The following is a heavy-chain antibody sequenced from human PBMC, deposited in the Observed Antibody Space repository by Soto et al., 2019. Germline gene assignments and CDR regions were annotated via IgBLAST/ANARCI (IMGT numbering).Heavy chain of an antibody. V-gene: IGHV3-30-3*01. J-gene: IGHJ4*02. CDR3: ARDRSPYSWTYSLDS. D-gene: IGHD1-26*01. CDR2: ISYDGSNN. Sequence: PGGSLRLSCAASEFTFSNYAMHWVRQAPGKGLEWVVIISYDGSNNYFADSVRGRFSVSRDNFKNTLYLQMNSLRTEDTAVYYCARDRSPYSWTYSLDSWGQGTLVTVSS. CDR1: EFTFSNYA.